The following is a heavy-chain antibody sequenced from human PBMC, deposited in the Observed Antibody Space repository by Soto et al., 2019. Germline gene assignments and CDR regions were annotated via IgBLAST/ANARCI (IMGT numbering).Heavy chain of an antibody. Sequence: QVQLVGSGGGVVQPGRSLRLSCAASGFTFRSYGMHWVRQAPGKGLEWVALMSFDGSNKYYADSVRGRFTISSDNSKSTLYLQMDILRPEDTAVYYCAKEFGWELQLSHPYYNSGMDVWGQGTTVTVSS. CDR3: AKEFGWELQLSHPYYNSGMDV. V-gene: IGHV3-30*18. D-gene: IGHD1-1*01. J-gene: IGHJ6*02. CDR1: GFTFRSYG. CDR2: MSFDGSNK.